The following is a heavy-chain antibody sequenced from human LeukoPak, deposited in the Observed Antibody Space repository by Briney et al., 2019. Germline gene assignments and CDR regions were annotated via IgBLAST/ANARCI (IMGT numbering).Heavy chain of an antibody. V-gene: IGHV3-74*03. J-gene: IGHJ4*02. D-gene: IGHD1-26*01. CDR1: GFTVSGFY. CDR2: IYSDGSSY. Sequence: GGSLRLSCAVSGFTVSGFYMSWVRRAPGKGLVWVSRIYSDGSSYTADSVKGRFTISRDNAKDTLYLQMNSLRVEDTAVYYCARGGGIYGLWDYWGQGTLVTVSS. CDR3: ARGGGIYGLWDY.